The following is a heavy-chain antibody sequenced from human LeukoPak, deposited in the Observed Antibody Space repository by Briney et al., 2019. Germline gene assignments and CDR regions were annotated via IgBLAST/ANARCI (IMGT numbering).Heavy chain of an antibody. CDR1: GFTFIDYD. Sequence: GGSLRLSCAASGFTFIDYDMHWVRQVIGKGLEWVSAIGNRGDTHYSGSVKGRFTISRENAESSLYLQMNSLRAEDMAVYYCARGGIQVSGIDEFDYWGQGTLVTVSS. V-gene: IGHV3-13*01. CDR3: ARGGIQVSGIDEFDY. D-gene: IGHD6-19*01. CDR2: IGNRGDT. J-gene: IGHJ4*02.